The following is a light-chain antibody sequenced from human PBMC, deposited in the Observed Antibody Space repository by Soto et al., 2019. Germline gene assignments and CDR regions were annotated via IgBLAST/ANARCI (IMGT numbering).Light chain of an antibody. V-gene: IGKV1-5*03. Sequence: IPMTQSPSTLSASIGDRVTITCRASQNINVWLAWYQQKPGRAPRLLITRASTLESGVPSRFSGSGSGTEFTLTISSLQPDDFATYHCQQYISALTFGQGTKVEVK. CDR2: RAS. CDR1: QNINVW. J-gene: IGKJ1*01. CDR3: QQYISALT.